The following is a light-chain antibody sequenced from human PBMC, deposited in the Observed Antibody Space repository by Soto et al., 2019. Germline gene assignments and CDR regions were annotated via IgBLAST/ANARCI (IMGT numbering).Light chain of an antibody. Sequence: EIVMTQSPATLSVSPGERATLSCRASQSVSSNLAWYQQKPGQAPRLLIYGASTRATGLPARFSGSGSGTEFTLTLSSLQSEDFAVYYCHHYNNWPRTFGQGTKVEIK. J-gene: IGKJ1*01. CDR1: QSVSSN. CDR3: HHYNNWPRT. V-gene: IGKV3-15*01. CDR2: GAS.